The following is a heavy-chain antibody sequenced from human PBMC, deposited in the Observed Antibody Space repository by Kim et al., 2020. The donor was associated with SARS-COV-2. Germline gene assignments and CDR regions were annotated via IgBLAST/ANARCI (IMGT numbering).Heavy chain of an antibody. CDR3: ARRGSTYGVEYYFDY. CDR1: GGSISSSSYY. CDR2: IYYSGST. D-gene: IGHD4-17*01. J-gene: IGHJ4*02. V-gene: IGHV4-39*01. Sequence: SETLSLTCTVSGGSISSSSYYWGWIRQPPGKGLEWIGSIYYSGSTYYNPSLKSRVTISVDTSKNQFSLKLSSVTAADTAVYYCARRGSTYGVEYYFDYWGQGTLVTVSS.